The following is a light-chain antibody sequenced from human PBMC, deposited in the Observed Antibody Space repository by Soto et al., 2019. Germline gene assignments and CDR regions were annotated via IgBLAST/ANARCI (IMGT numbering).Light chain of an antibody. Sequence: QSVLTQPPSAAGTPGQRVTISCSGSSSDIGSNFVYWYQQLPGRAPKLLIYKNDQRPSGVPERFSGSKSGTSASLAISGLRTEDEADYYCASWDDTLSGRVFGGGTKVTVL. CDR1: SSDIGSNF. CDR3: ASWDDTLSGRV. CDR2: KND. J-gene: IGLJ3*02. V-gene: IGLV1-47*01.